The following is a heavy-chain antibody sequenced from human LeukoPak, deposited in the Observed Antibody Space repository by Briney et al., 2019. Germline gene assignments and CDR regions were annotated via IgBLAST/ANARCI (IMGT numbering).Heavy chain of an antibody. Sequence: GGSLRLSCAASGFTFSSYGMHWVRQAPGKGLEWVAVIWYDGSNKYYADSVKGRFTISRDNSKNTLYLQMNSLRAEDTAVYYCARDMSVAGPLVLEYWGQGTLVTVSS. CDR3: ARDMSVAGPLVLEY. D-gene: IGHD6-19*01. J-gene: IGHJ4*02. V-gene: IGHV3-33*01. CDR1: GFTFSSYG. CDR2: IWYDGSNK.